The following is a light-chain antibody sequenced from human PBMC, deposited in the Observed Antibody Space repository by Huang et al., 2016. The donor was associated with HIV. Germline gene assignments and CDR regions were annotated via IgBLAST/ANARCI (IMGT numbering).Light chain of an antibody. CDR3: QQTNSAPLT. CDR2: ATS. J-gene: IGKJ4*01. CDR1: QSIGSY. Sequence: DIQMTQSPSSLSASVGDRVTITCRASQSIGSYLNWYRQKPGKAPKRLIYATSSLQSGVPSRFSGSGSGTDFTLTISSLQPEDFASYFCQQTNSAPLTFGGGTKVEIK. V-gene: IGKV1-39*01.